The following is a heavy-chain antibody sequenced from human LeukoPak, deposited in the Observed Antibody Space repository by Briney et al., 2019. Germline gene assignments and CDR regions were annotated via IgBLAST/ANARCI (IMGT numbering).Heavy chain of an antibody. CDR1: GFTVSSNY. CDR2: IYSGGST. J-gene: IGHJ4*02. CDR3: ARDPLGATDY. D-gene: IGHD1-26*01. Sequence: PGGSLTPSCAASGFTVSSNYMSWVRQAPGKGLEWVSVIYSGGSTYYADSVKGRFTISRDNSKNTLYLQMNSLRAEDTAVYYCARDPLGATDYWGQGTLVTVSS. V-gene: IGHV3-53*01.